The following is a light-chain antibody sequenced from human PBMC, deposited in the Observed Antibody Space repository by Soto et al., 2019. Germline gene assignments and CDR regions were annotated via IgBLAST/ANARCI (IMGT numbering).Light chain of an antibody. V-gene: IGKV3-11*01. CDR1: QSVSSY. CDR2: DAS. J-gene: IGKJ2*02. CDR3: QQRSNWLGT. Sequence: EIVLTQSPATLSLSPGERATLSCRASQSVSSYLAWYQQKPGQAPRLLIYDASNRATGIQARFSGSGSGTDFTLTISSLEPEDFAVYYCQQRSNWLGTFGQGTKLEIK.